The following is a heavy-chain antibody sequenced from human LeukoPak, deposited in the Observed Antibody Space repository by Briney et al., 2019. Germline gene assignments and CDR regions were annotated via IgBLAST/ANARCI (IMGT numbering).Heavy chain of an antibody. Sequence: GGSLRLSCAASGFTFSSYGMHWVRQAPGKGLECVAVISYDGSNKYYADSVKGRFTISRDNSKNTLYLQMNSLRAEDTAVYYCAKDHSSSTGYFQHWGQGTLVTVSS. J-gene: IGHJ1*01. V-gene: IGHV3-30*18. CDR3: AKDHSSSTGYFQH. CDR2: ISYDGSNK. D-gene: IGHD6-13*01. CDR1: GFTFSSYG.